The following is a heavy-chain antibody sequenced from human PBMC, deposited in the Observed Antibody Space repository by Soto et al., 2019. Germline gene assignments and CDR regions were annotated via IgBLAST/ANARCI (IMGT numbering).Heavy chain of an antibody. CDR1: GNTLSELS. CDR3: ATYTAGGESYSDNGLDV. CDR2: FDPEDGET. Sequence: GASVKVSCKVSGNTLSELSMHWVRQAPGKGLEWMGGFDPEDGETIFAQKFQGRVTMTEDTSADTAYMELSRLRFEDTAIYYCATYTAGGESYSDNGLDVWGQGTRVTVSS. D-gene: IGHD3-10*01. J-gene: IGHJ6*02. V-gene: IGHV1-24*01.